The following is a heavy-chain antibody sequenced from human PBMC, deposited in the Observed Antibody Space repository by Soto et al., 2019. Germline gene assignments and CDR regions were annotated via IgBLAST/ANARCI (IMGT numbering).Heavy chain of an antibody. CDR2: ISSSSSYI. D-gene: IGHD2-8*01. J-gene: IGHJ4*02. CDR3: ARDRPFDIVLVVYAQPFDY. CDR1: GFTFSSYS. V-gene: IGHV3-21*01. Sequence: PGGSLRLSCAASGFTFSSYSMNWVRQAPGKGLEWVSSISSSSSYIYYADSVKGRFTISRDNAKNSLYLQMNSLRAEDTAVYYCARDRPFDIVLVVYAQPFDYWGQGTLVTVSS.